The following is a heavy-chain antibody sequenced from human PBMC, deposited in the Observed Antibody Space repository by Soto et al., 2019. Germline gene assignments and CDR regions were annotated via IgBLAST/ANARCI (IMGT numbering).Heavy chain of an antibody. D-gene: IGHD5-12*01. CDR3: EGSWT. J-gene: IGHJ3*01. Sequence: VQLVESGGDLTQPGGSLRLSCAASGFSVRGYGMSWVRQAPGKALEWVSGISGRDDTTYYTDSVRGRFTISKDTSKNTLYLQMTRLRVEDTAVYYCEGSWTWGQGTMVTVSS. CDR2: ISGRDDTT. CDR1: GFSVRGYG. V-gene: IGHV3-23*04.